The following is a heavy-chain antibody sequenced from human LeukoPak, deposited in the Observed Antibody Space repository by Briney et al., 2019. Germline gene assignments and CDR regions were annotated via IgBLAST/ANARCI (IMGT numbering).Heavy chain of an antibody. J-gene: IGHJ4*02. V-gene: IGHV4-61*01. CDR3: ARDAVGATRRDYFDY. CDR2: IYYSGST. D-gene: IGHD1-26*01. Sequence: LETLSLTCTVSGGSISSSSSYWSWIRQPPGKGLEWIGYIYYSGSTNYNPSLKSRVTMSVDTSKNQFSLKLSSVTAADTAVYYCARDAVGATRRDYFDYWGQGTLVTVSS. CDR1: GGSISSSSSY.